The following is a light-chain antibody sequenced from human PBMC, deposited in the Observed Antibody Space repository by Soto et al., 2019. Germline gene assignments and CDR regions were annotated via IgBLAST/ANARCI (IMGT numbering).Light chain of an antibody. CDR3: QQYDNLPLLT. CDR2: DAS. V-gene: IGKV1-33*01. J-gene: IGKJ4*01. CDR1: PDISNY. Sequence: DIQMTQSPSSLSASVGFRVTITGQESPDISNYLNWYQQKPGKSPKLLIYDASNLETGVHSRFSGSGFGTDFTFSIGSRQPEDIATYYGQQYDNLPLLTFGGGTKAETK.